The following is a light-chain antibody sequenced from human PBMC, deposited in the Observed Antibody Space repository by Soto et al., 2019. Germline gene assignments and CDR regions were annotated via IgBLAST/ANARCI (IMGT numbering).Light chain of an antibody. Sequence: DIQMTQSPSSLSASVGDRVTITCRASQGISNYLAWYQQKPGKVPKLLIYAASTLQSGVPSRFSGSGSGTDFTLTISSQQPEDVATYYCQKYNSAPQTVGQGTKVEIK. CDR3: QKYNSAPQT. CDR2: AAS. V-gene: IGKV1-27*01. J-gene: IGKJ1*01. CDR1: QGISNY.